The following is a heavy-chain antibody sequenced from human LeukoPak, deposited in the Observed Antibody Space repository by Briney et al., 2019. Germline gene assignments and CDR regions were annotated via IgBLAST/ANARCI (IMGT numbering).Heavy chain of an antibody. CDR1: GFTFSSYW. D-gene: IGHD6-19*01. Sequence: GGSLRLSCAASGFTFSSYWMSWVRQAPGKGLEWVANIKQDGSEKYYVDSVKGRFTISRGNAKNSLYLQMNSLRAEDTAVYYCASYSSGWFYDAFDIWGQGTMVTVSS. V-gene: IGHV3-7*01. J-gene: IGHJ3*02. CDR2: IKQDGSEK. CDR3: ASYSSGWFYDAFDI.